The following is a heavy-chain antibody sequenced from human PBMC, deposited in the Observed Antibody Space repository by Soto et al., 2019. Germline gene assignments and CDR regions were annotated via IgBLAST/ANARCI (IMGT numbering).Heavy chain of an antibody. D-gene: IGHD2-8*01. CDR2: IIPILGIA. CDR3: ARDSPKAFEEWP. Sequence: ASVKVSCKASGGTFSSYTISWVRQAPGQGLEWMGRIIPILGIANYAQKFQGRVTITADKSTSTAYMELSSLRSEDTAVYYCARDSPKAFEEWPWGQGTLVTVSS. CDR1: GGTFSSYT. V-gene: IGHV1-69*04. J-gene: IGHJ5*02.